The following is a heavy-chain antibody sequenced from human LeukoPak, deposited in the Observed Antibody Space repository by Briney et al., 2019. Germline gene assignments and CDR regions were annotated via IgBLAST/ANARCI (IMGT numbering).Heavy chain of an antibody. J-gene: IGHJ3*02. CDR2: IIPILGIA. Sequence: SVKVSCKASGGTFSSYAISWVRQAPGQGLEWMGRIIPILGIANYAQKFQGRVTITAGKSTSTAYMELSSLRSEDTAVYYCARDLDWNGNAFDIWGQGTMVTVSS. CDR1: GGTFSSYA. D-gene: IGHD1-1*01. CDR3: ARDLDWNGNAFDI. V-gene: IGHV1-69*04.